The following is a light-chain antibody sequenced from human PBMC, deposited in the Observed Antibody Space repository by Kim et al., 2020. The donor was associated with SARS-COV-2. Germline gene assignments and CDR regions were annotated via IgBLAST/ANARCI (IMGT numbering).Light chain of an antibody. V-gene: IGKV3-20*01. Sequence: EIVLTQSPGTLSLSPGERATLSCRASQSVSSNYLAWYQQKPGQAPRLLIYVASSRATGIPDRFSGSGSGTDFTLTISRLEPEGFAVYYCQQYGSSPYALGQGTKLEI. CDR1: QSVSSNY. J-gene: IGKJ2*01. CDR2: VAS. CDR3: QQYGSSPYA.